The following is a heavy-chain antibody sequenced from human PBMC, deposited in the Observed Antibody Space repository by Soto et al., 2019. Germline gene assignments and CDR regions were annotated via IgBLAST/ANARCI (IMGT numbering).Heavy chain of an antibody. CDR2: INHSGST. V-gene: IGHV4-39*07. D-gene: IGHD6-19*01. CDR3: ARVAGYYSSGWYSNYFDY. CDR1: GGSISSGGYY. Sequence: PSETLSLTCTVSGGSISSGGYYWSWTRQPPGKGLEWIGEINHSGSTNYNPSLKRRVTISVDTSKNQFSLKLSSVTAADTAVYYCARVAGYYSSGWYSNYFDYWGQGTLVTVSS. J-gene: IGHJ4*02.